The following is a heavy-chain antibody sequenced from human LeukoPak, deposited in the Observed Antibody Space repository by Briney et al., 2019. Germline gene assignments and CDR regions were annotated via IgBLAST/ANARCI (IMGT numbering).Heavy chain of an antibody. CDR3: ARVGGNYYDSKLFDY. CDR1: GFTLSSYA. V-gene: IGHV3-30-3*01. J-gene: IGHJ4*02. CDR2: ISYDGSNK. Sequence: GRSLRLSCAASGFTLSSYAMHWVRQAPGKGLEWVAVISYDGSNKYYADSVKGRFTISRDNSKNTLYLQMNSLRAEDTAVYYCARVGGNYYDSKLFDYWGQGTLVTVSS. D-gene: IGHD3-22*01.